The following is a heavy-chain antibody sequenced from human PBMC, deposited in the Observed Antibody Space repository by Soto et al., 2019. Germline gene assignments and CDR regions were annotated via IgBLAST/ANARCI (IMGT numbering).Heavy chain of an antibody. CDR2: IGIVGDT. J-gene: IGHJ4*02. V-gene: IGHV3-13*04. CDR1: GFTFSNYD. D-gene: IGHD5-12*01. Sequence: PGGSLRLSCAASGFTFSNYDMHWVRQATGKGLEWVSGIGIVGDTYYPGSVKGRFTISRENAKNSLYLQMNSLRAGDTAVYYCARVLLRYSGFEDYFDYPDQGALVTVS. CDR3: ARVLLRYSGFEDYFDY.